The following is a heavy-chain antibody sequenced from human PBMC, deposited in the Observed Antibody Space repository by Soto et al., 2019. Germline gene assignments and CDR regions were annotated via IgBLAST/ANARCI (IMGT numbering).Heavy chain of an antibody. Sequence: SVKVSCKASGYTFTSYAMHWVRQAPVQRLEWMGWINAGNGNTKYSQKFQGRVTITRDTSASTAYMELSSLTPEDTAVYYCAREGWGYPIQLLYYGMDVWGQGTTVTVSS. D-gene: IGHD7-27*01. CDR2: INAGNGNT. CDR3: AREGWGYPIQLLYYGMDV. CDR1: GYTFTSYA. J-gene: IGHJ6*02. V-gene: IGHV1-3*01.